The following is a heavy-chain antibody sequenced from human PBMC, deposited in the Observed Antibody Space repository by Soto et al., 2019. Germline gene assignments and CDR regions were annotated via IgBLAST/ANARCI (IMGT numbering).Heavy chain of an antibody. J-gene: IGHJ4*02. CDR1: GFTFSNYA. V-gene: IGHV3-23*01. Sequence: EVQLLESGGGLVQPGGSLRLSCAASGFTFSNYAMTWVHQAPGKGLKWVSSISGSGSSTYYADSVKGRFTISRDNSKNTLFLQMNSLRAEDTAVYYCAKIRGSLFDYWGQGTLVTVSS. CDR2: ISGSGSST. D-gene: IGHD3-10*01. CDR3: AKIRGSLFDY.